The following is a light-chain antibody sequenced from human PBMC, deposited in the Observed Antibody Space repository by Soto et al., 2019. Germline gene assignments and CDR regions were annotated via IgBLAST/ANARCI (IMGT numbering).Light chain of an antibody. J-gene: IGKJ5*01. CDR2: GAS. CDR1: PSLSSN. CDR3: PQYNNWPIP. Sequence: EILSTQAPPTLSVARGARATLPCMASPSLSSNLAWYHAPPGHAPRIPLHGASPRATGVPARFSPSGSAKEFNLTLSNLKPEACEVYECPQYNNWPIPCAPGPRREIK. V-gene: IGKV3-15*01.